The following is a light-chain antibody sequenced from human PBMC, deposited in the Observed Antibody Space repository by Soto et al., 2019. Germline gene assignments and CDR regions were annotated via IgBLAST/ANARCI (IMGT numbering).Light chain of an antibody. V-gene: IGLV1-44*01. CDR2: SDN. CDR1: SSNIGSNT. CDR3: AAWDDGLNAVV. Sequence: QSVLTQPPSASGTPGQRVTISCSGSSSNIGSNTVNWYQHLPGTAPKLLIYSDNLRPSGVPDRFSGCKSGTSASLAISGLQSEDEADYYCAAWDDGLNAVVFGGGTKLTVL. J-gene: IGLJ2*01.